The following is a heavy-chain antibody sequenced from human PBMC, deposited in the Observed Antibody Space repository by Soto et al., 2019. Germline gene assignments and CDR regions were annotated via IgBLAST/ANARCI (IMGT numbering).Heavy chain of an antibody. V-gene: IGHV3-23*01. Sequence: EVQLLESGGGLVQPGGSLRLSCAASGFTFSSYAMSWVRQAPGKGLEWVSSISTSGGSTYYADSVKGRFTISRDTSNNTLYLQMNSLRGEDTAVYYCSLSDRYYGMDVWGLGTTVTVSS. CDR2: ISTSGGST. CDR3: SLSDRYYGMDV. CDR1: GFTFSSYA. J-gene: IGHJ6*02.